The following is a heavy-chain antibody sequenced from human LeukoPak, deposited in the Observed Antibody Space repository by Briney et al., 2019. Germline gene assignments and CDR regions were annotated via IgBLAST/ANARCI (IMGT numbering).Heavy chain of an antibody. D-gene: IGHD3-9*01. CDR1: GFTFSSYG. V-gene: IGHV3-33*01. Sequence: GGSLRLSCAASGFTFSSYGMHWVRQAPGKGLEWVAVIWYDGSSKYYADSVKGRFTISRDNSKNTLYLQMNSLRAEDTAVYYCARGAYGVRYFDWLFDYWGQGTLVTVSS. CDR3: ARGAYGVRYFDWLFDY. J-gene: IGHJ4*02. CDR2: IWYDGSSK.